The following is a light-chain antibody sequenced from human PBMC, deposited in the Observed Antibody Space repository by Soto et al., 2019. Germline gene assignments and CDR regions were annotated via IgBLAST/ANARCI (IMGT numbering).Light chain of an antibody. Sequence: QSALTQPASVSASPGQSITISCTGSSSDVGAYNLVSWYQQHPTKAPKLIIYQDNKRPSGISNRFSGSKSGNTASLTIAGLQGEGGAGYLRCPFGGGKKWVFGGGTKLTVL. CDR2: QDN. J-gene: IGLJ3*02. CDR1: SSDVGAYNL. CDR3: CPFGGGKKWV. V-gene: IGLV2-23*01.